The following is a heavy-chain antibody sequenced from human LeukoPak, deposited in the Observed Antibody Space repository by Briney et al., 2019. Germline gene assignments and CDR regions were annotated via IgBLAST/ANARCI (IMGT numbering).Heavy chain of an antibody. J-gene: IGHJ4*02. CDR3: GISQTRDHLFEC. Sequence: GGSLRLSCAASGFTFSNYEMNWVRQAPGKGLEWVSYISSGGSTIYYADSVKGRFTISRDNAKNSLYLQMNSLREEDSAVYYCGISQTRDHLFECWGQGTLVTVSS. V-gene: IGHV3-48*03. CDR2: ISSGGSTI. CDR1: GFTFSNYE.